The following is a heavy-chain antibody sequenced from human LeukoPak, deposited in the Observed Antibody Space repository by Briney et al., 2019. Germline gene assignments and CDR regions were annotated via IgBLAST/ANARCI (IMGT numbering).Heavy chain of an antibody. V-gene: IGHV3-7*01. Sequence: PGGSLRLSCAASGFNFRSYAMNWVRQAPGKGLEWVANIKQDGSVQFYMDSLKGRFSVSRDNAKNSLYLQMNGLRVEDTAVYYCTRLQIAVAGPNWFDPWGQGTLVTVSS. D-gene: IGHD6-19*01. CDR3: TRLQIAVAGPNWFDP. CDR1: GFNFRSYA. J-gene: IGHJ5*02. CDR2: IKQDGSVQ.